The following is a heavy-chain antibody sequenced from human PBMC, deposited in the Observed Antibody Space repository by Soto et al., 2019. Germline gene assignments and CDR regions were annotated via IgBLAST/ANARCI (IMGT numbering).Heavy chain of an antibody. V-gene: IGHV4-4*07. CDR3: VRDGTKTLRDWFDP. CDR1: AASISGFY. J-gene: IGHJ5*02. Sequence: PSQTLSLTCTVSAASISGFYWSWIRKSAGKGREWIGRIYATGTTDYNPSLKRRVMMSVDTSKKQFSLKLRSVTAADTAVYYCVRDGTKTLRDWFDPWGQGISVTVSS. D-gene: IGHD1-1*01. CDR2: IYATGTT.